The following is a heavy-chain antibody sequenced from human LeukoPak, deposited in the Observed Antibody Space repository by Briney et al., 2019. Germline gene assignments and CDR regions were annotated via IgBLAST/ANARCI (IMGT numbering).Heavy chain of an antibody. J-gene: IGHJ3*02. CDR2: ISSTGDDK. CDR3: ATEGVGGGAFNI. CDR1: GFSVSDYA. D-gene: IGHD1-26*01. Sequence: GGSLRLSCAASGFSVSDYAMHWVRRAPGRGLEWVALISSTGDDKYYAESVGGRFSFSRDTSRTTLFLQLNSLRFEDTAVYYWATEGVGGGAFNIWGQGTMVIVSS. V-gene: IGHV3-30*04.